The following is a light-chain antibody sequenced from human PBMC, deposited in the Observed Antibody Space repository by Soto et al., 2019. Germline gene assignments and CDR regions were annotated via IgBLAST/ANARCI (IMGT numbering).Light chain of an antibody. J-gene: IGKJ1*01. Sequence: DIQMTQSPSTLSASVGDRVTITCRASQSIARWVAWYQQKPGQAPKLLIYDASTLESGVPSRFSGSGSGTEFTLTIISLQPDDFETYYCQQHNSYSTFGPGTNAAIK. CDR1: QSIARW. V-gene: IGKV1-5*01. CDR2: DAS. CDR3: QQHNSYST.